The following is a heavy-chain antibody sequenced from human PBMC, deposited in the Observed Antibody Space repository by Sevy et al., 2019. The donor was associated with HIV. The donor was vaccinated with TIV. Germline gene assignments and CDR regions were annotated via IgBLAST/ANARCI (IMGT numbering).Heavy chain of an antibody. J-gene: IGHJ4*02. V-gene: IGHV3-49*04. CDR2: FKSKIHGGTT. D-gene: IGHD1-26*01. CDR1: GFIFGDYG. CDR3: TRWSGSQSIFDY. Sequence: GGSLRLSCTASGFIFGDYGMSWVRQAPGKGLEWIAFFKSKIHGGTTENAASVKGRFTISRDDSKNIVYLQMSNLKTEDTAVYYCTRWSGSQSIFDYWGRGTLVTVSS.